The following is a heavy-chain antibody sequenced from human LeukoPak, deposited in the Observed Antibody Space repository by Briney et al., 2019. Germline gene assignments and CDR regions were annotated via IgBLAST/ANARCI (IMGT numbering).Heavy chain of an antibody. J-gene: IGHJ6*04. CDR2: INIGGTNT. CDR3: ARDRGFGQADV. CDR1: GFTFSDYY. Sequence: GGSLRLSCAASGFTFSDYYMSWIRQAPGKGLEWLSYINIGGTNTHYADSVKGRFTISRDNAKNSLYLQMNSLRAEDTAVYYCARDRGFGQADVWGKGTTVTVSS. D-gene: IGHD3-10*01. V-gene: IGHV3-11*04.